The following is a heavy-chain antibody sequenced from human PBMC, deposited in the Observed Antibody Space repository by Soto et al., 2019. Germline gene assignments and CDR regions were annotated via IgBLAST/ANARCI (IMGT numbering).Heavy chain of an antibody. CDR3: AKDRYLDHDSRGYLFDN. CDR1: GFTFNIYA. D-gene: IGHD3-22*01. CDR2: ISRYGDFT. J-gene: IGHJ4*02. V-gene: IGHV3-23*01. Sequence: EVQLLESGGDLIQPGGSLRLSCAASGFTFNIYAMTWVRQAPGKGLEWVSAISRYGDFTYYADSVEGRFTISRDNSKNTTYLQMNSLRAEDAAVYYCAKDRYLDHDSRGYLFDNWGQGTLVTVSS.